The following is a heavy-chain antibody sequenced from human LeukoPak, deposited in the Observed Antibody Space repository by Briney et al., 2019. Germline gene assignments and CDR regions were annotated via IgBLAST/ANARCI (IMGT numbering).Heavy chain of an antibody. V-gene: IGHV4-59*08. Sequence: SETLSLSCTVSGGSISSYYWSWIRQPPGKGLEWIGYIYYSGSTNYNPSLKSRVTISVDTSKNQFSLKLSSVTAADTAVYYCARHGSSSLYAFDIWGQGTMVTVSS. CDR3: ARHGSSSLYAFDI. D-gene: IGHD6-13*01. CDR1: GGSISSYY. CDR2: IYYSGST. J-gene: IGHJ3*02.